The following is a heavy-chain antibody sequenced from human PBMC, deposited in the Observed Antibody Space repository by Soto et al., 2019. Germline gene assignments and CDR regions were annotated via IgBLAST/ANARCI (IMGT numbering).Heavy chain of an antibody. CDR2: IYPGDSDT. CDR3: ARPRLDYSNYYYYMDV. J-gene: IGHJ6*03. CDR1: GYSFTSYW. V-gene: IGHV5-51*01. Sequence: PGESLKISCKGSGYSFTSYWIAWVRQLPGKGLEWMGIIYPGDSDTRYSPSFQGQVTISADKSISTAYLQWSSLKASDTAMYYCARPRLDYSNYYYYMDVWGKGTTVTVSS. D-gene: IGHD4-4*01.